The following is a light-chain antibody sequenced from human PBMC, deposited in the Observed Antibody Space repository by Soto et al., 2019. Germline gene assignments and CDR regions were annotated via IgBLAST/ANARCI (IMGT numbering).Light chain of an antibody. V-gene: IGKV3-15*01. CDR2: GES. Sequence: EIVMTQSPATLSVSPGERATLSCRASQSVNIYLAWYQQKPGQAPRIIIFGESARATGIPDRFSGSGSGTDLNLTISRLQSEDFAVYYCQKHNNWPWTCGQGTKVDIK. CDR3: QKHNNWPWT. J-gene: IGKJ1*01. CDR1: QSVNIY.